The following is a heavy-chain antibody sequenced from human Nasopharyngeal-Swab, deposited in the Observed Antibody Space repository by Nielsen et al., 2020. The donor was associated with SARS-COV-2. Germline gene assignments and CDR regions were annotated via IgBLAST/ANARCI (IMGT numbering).Heavy chain of an antibody. Sequence: GGSLRLSCAASGFTFSSYAMSWVRQAPGKGLEWVSVIYSGGSTTYYAASVKGRFTISRDKSKNTLYLQMNSLRAEDTAVYYCAKGRVSSSPPSFDYWGQGTLVTVSS. CDR3: AKGRVSSSPPSFDY. CDR1: GFTFSSYA. CDR2: IYSGGSTT. V-gene: IGHV3-23*03. J-gene: IGHJ4*02. D-gene: IGHD6-6*01.